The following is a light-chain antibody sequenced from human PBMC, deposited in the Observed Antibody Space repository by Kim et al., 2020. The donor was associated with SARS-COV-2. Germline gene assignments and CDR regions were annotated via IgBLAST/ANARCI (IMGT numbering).Light chain of an antibody. Sequence: ITTSCAGTSSDIGNYKSVSWYHQRPGSAPILMIYNDSTRPSGVPNRFSGSKSGNSASLTISGLQAEDEADYYCSSYRGRGHMVEFGGGTQLTVL. V-gene: IGLV2-14*03. CDR2: NDS. CDR3: SSYRGRGHMVE. CDR1: SSDIGNYKS. J-gene: IGLJ2*01.